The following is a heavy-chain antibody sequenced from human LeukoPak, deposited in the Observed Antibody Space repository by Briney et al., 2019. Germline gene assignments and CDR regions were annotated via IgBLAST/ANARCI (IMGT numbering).Heavy chain of an antibody. V-gene: IGHV3-23*01. CDR3: AKELDSDTTGSFDY. Sequence: GGSLRLSCVASGFTFSSSAMSWVRQAPGMGLEWVSAISDSGDNTYYADSVKGRFTISRDNSKNTLYLQMNSLSVEDTAVYYCAKELDSDTTGSFDYWGQGALVTVSS. CDR1: GFTFSSSA. D-gene: IGHD3-22*01. J-gene: IGHJ4*02. CDR2: ISDSGDNT.